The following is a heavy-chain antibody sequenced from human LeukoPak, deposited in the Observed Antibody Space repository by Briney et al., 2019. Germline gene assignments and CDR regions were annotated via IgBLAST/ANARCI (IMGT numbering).Heavy chain of an antibody. CDR2: LKSKADGGTI. CDR3: TTDRLFFQH. Sequence: GGSLRLSCEALGFNISNAWMSWVRQTPGKGLEWVGRLKSKADGGTIDFAAPVTDRFTIPRDDSKNLMHLQLNSLKTEDSGVYFCTTDRLFFQHWGQGTVVTVS. CDR1: GFNISNAW. J-gene: IGHJ1*01. V-gene: IGHV3-15*01. D-gene: IGHD4/OR15-4a*01.